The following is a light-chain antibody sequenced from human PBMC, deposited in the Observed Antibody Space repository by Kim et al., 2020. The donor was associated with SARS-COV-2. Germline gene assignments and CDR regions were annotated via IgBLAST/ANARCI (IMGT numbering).Light chain of an antibody. J-gene: IGKJ1*01. CDR3: QRYDTYAKT. V-gene: IGKV1-5*03. CDR1: QSISSR. CDR2: GAS. Sequence: ASVGDRVTLSCRASQSISSRLAWYQQKPGKAPTVLVYGASSLESGVPSRFSGSGSGTEFTLTISSLQPDDFATYYCQRYDTYAKTFGQGTKVDIK.